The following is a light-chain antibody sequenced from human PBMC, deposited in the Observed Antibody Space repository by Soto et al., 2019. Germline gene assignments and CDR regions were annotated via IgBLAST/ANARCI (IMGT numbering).Light chain of an antibody. V-gene: IGKV3-11*01. J-gene: IGKJ3*01. CDR1: QSVSSY. CDR3: QQRSNWPPIFT. CDR2: DAS. Sequence: EIVLTQSPATLSLSPGERATLSCRASQSVSSYLAWYQQKPGQAPRLLIYDASNRATGIPARCSGSGSGTDFTLTISSLEREDFAVYYCQQRSNWPPIFTFGPGTKVDIK.